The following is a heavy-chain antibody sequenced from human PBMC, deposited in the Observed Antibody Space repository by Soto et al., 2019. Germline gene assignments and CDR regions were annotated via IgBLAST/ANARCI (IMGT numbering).Heavy chain of an antibody. D-gene: IGHD6-13*01. CDR3: ARGEFSNSWYRESHFDS. V-gene: IGHV4-31*03. J-gene: IGHJ4*02. CDR1: GGSISSGGYY. CDR2: IFYSGST. Sequence: PSETLSLTCTVSGGSISSGGYYWSWIRHHPGKGLEWIGYIFYSGSTFYSPSLKSRVTISVDTARNQFSLNLRSVPAADTAVYYCARGEFSNSWYRESHFDSWGQGTLVTVSS.